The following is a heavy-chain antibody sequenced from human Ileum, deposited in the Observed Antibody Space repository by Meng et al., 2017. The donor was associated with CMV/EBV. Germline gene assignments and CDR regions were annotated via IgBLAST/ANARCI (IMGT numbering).Heavy chain of an antibody. CDR1: GFTFSDYY. Sequence: GGSLRLSCAASGFTFSDYYMSWIRQAPGKGLEWVSYISSSGSTIYYADSVKGRFTISRDNAKNSLYLQMNSLRAEDTAVYYCARDLDQSARISYGMDVWGQGTMVTVSS. J-gene: IGHJ6*02. V-gene: IGHV3-11*01. CDR2: ISSSGSTI. CDR3: ARDLDQSARISYGMDV.